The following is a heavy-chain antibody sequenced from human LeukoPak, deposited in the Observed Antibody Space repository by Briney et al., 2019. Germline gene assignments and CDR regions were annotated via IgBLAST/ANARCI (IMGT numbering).Heavy chain of an antibody. CDR3: ARHHGGYRPLDY. J-gene: IGHJ4*02. V-gene: IGHV4-59*08. CDR1: GGSISSYY. CDR2: IYYSGST. D-gene: IGHD4-17*01. Sequence: SETLSLTCTVSGGSISSYYWSWLRQPPGKGLEWIGYIYYSGSTNYNPSLKSRFTISVDTSKNQFSLKLSSVTAADTAVYYCARHHGGYRPLDYWGQGTLVTVSS.